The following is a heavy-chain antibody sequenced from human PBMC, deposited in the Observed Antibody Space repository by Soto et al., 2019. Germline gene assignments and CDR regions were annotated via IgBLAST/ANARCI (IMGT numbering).Heavy chain of an antibody. D-gene: IGHD3-10*01. CDR3: ARRPETNTYYYGSGSYSFDY. V-gene: IGHV4-39*01. Sequence: SETLSLTCTVSCGSISSSSYYWGWIRQPPGKGLEWIGSIYYSGSTYYNPSLKSRVTISVDTSKNQFSLKLSSVTAADTAVYYCARRPETNTYYYGSGSYSFDYWGQGTLVTVSS. CDR1: CGSISSSSYY. J-gene: IGHJ4*02. CDR2: IYYSGST.